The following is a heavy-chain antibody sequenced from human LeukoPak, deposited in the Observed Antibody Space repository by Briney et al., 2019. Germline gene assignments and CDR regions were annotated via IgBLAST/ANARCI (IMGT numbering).Heavy chain of an antibody. CDR1: GFNFIDYS. J-gene: IGHJ4*01. CDR3: ARDHRYAFDN. CDR2: IGISSDNT. V-gene: IGHV3-48*01. D-gene: IGHD5-12*01. Sequence: GGSLRLSCAASGFNFIDYSTNWVRQAPGKGLEWISYIGISSDNTKYADSVKGRFTISRDKARNSLYLQMNSLRVEDTAVYYCARDHRYAFDNWGHGTLVTVSS.